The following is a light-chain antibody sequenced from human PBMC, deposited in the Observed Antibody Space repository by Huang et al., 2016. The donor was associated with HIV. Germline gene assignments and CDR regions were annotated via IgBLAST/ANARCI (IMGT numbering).Light chain of an antibody. CDR2: LGS. CDR1: QSLLHSNGYNY. V-gene: IGKV2-28*01. J-gene: IGKJ2*01. CDR3: MQALQTPRT. Sequence: DIVMTQSPLSLPVTPGEPASISCRSSQSLLHSNGYNYLDWYLQKPGQSPQLLIYLGSNRASGVPDRFSGSGSGTDFTLKISRVEAEEVGVYYCMQALQTPRTFGQGTKLEIK.